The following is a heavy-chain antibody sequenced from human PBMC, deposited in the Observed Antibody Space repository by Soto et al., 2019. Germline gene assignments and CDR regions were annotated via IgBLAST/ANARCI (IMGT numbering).Heavy chain of an antibody. Sequence: ASVKVSCKASGYTFTSYAMHWVRQAPGQRLEWMGWINAGNGNTKYSQKFQGRVTITRDTSASTAYMELSSLRSEDTAVYYCARRALPQCINGVCYKDGFWDYWGQGALVTVSS. CDR1: GYTFTSYA. J-gene: IGHJ4*02. D-gene: IGHD2-8*01. V-gene: IGHV1-3*01. CDR3: ARRALPQCINGVCYKDGFWDY. CDR2: INAGNGNT.